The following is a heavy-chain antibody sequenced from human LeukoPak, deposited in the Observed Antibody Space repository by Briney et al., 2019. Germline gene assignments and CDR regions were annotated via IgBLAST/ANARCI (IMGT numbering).Heavy chain of an antibody. CDR3: ARGRLQFTWYFDL. CDR2: IYYSGST. D-gene: IGHD5-24*01. V-gene: IGHV4-31*03. Sequence: SQTLSLTCTVSGGSISSGGYYWSWIRQHPGKGLEWIGYIYYSGSTYYNPSLKSRVTISVDTSKNQFSLKLSSVTAADTAVYYCARGRLQFTWYFDLWGRGTLVTVSS. CDR1: GGSISSGGYY. J-gene: IGHJ2*01.